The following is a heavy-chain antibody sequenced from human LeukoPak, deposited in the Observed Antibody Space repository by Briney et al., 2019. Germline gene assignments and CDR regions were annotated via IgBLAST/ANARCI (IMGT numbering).Heavy chain of an antibody. Sequence: SETLSLTCAVSGGSISSGGYSWSWIRQPPGKGLEWIGYIYHSGSTYYNPSLKSRVTISVDTSKNQFSLKLSSVTAADTAVYYCARGRTYYDILTGYNPLGFDYWGQGTLVTVSS. CDR1: GGSISSGGYS. CDR3: ARGRTYYDILTGYNPLGFDY. CDR2: IYHSGST. J-gene: IGHJ4*02. D-gene: IGHD3-9*01. V-gene: IGHV4-30-2*05.